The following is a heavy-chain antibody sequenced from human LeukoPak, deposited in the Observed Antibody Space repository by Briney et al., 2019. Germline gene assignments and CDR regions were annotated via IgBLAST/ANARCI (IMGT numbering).Heavy chain of an antibody. D-gene: IGHD2-15*01. Sequence: GGSLRLSCAASGFTFSSYAMGWVRQAPGKGLEWISSITGSGANTFYADSVKGRVTISRDNSENMLHLQVNSLRAEDTAIYYCAKGISSQKIDWFDPWGQGTLVTVSS. J-gene: IGHJ5*02. CDR2: ITGSGANT. CDR3: AKGISSQKIDWFDP. V-gene: IGHV3-23*01. CDR1: GFTFSSYA.